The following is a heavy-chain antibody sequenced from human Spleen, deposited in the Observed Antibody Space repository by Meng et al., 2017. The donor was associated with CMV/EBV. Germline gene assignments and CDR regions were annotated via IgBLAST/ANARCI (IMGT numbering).Heavy chain of an antibody. CDR1: GYTFTGYY. V-gene: IGHV1-18*04. Sequence: ASVKVSCKSSGYTFTGYYIHWVRQAPGQGLEWMGWISAYNGNTNYAQKLQGRVTMTTDTSTSTAYMELRSLRSDDTAVYYCAREYCSSTSCYNYFDYWGQGTLVTVSS. D-gene: IGHD2-2*02. J-gene: IGHJ4*02. CDR3: AREYCSSTSCYNYFDY. CDR2: ISAYNGNT.